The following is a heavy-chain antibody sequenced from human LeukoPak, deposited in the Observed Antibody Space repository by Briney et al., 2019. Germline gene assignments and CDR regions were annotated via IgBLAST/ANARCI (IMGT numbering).Heavy chain of an antibody. CDR3: AAVDGGYETPQGPFDY. CDR2: IVDGSGNT. V-gene: IGHV1-58*02. D-gene: IGHD5-12*01. CDR1: GFTFTSSA. J-gene: IGHJ4*02. Sequence: SVKVSCKASGFTFTSSAMQWVRQARGQRLEWIGGIVDGSGNTNYAQNFQERVTITRDMSTSTAYMELSSLRSEDTAVYYCAAVDGGYETPQGPFDYWGQGTLVTVSS.